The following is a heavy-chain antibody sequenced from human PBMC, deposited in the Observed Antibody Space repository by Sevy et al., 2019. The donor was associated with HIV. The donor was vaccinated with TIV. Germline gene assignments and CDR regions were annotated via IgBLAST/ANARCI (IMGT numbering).Heavy chain of an antibody. V-gene: IGHV3-23*01. CDR1: GFTFSNYA. D-gene: IGHD1-26*01. Sequence: GGSLRLSCAVSGFTFSNYAMSWVRQAPGKGLEWVSAIGGSGGSSYYAESVKDRFIISRDNSKNTLSLQMNSLRGEDTAVYYCAKDRARVVGDAFDLWGQGTMVTVSS. CDR2: IGGSGGSS. CDR3: AKDRARVVGDAFDL. J-gene: IGHJ3*01.